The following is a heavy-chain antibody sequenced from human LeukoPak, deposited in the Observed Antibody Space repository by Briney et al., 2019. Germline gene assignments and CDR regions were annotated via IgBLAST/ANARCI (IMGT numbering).Heavy chain of an antibody. J-gene: IGHJ4*02. V-gene: IGHV3-21*01. CDR3: AREEDILTGYYLV. Sequence: GGSLRLSCAASGFTFSSYSMNWVRQAHGKGLEWVSSISSSSSYIYYADSVKGRFTISRDNAKNTLYLQMNSLRAEDTAVYYCAREEDILTGYYLVWGQGTLVTVSS. CDR1: GFTFSSYS. D-gene: IGHD3-9*01. CDR2: ISSSSSYI.